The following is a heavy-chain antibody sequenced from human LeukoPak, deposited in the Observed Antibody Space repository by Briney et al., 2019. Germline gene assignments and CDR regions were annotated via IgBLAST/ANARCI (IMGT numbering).Heavy chain of an antibody. CDR3: ARERTAREWQTFDY. CDR2: IYYSGST. Sequence: SETLSLTCTVSGGSISSSSYYWGWIRQPPGKGLEWIGSIYYSGSTYYNPSLKSRVTISVDTSKNQFSLKLSSVTAADTAVYYCARERTAREWQTFDYWGQGTLVTVSS. V-gene: IGHV4-39*02. J-gene: IGHJ4*02. CDR1: GGSISSSSYY. D-gene: IGHD3-3*01.